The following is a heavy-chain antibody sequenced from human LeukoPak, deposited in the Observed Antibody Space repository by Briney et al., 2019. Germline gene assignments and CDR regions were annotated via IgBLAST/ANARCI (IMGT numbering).Heavy chain of an antibody. J-gene: IGHJ4*02. D-gene: IGHD3-22*01. CDR1: GFTFGSFA. CDR3: AKTANYYDTSGYYARFDY. V-gene: IGHV3-23*01. CDR2: ISGSGGHT. Sequence: GGSLRLSCVASGFTFGSFAMSWVRLAPGKGLEWVSVISGSGGHTYYADSVRGRFTISRDNSKNTLYLQMNSLGAEDTAVYYCAKTANYYDTSGYYARFDYWGQGTLVTVSS.